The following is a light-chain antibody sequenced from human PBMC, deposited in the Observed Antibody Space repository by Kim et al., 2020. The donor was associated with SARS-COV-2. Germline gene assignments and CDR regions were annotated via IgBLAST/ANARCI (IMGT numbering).Light chain of an antibody. CDR3: KHRQT. J-gene: IGKJ1*01. V-gene: IGKV1-5*01. Sequence: STLAASVGDRVTITCRATQYVTRGLAWYQQKPGRAPKLLIYDASTLERRVPSRFRGSGSGTEFTLTINSLQPDDFASYYCKHRQTFGQGTKVDIK. CDR2: DAS. CDR1: QYVTRG.